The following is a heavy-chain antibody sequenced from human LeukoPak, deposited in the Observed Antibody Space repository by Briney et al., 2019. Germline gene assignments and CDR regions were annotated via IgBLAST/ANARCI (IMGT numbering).Heavy chain of an antibody. CDR3: TTLRLERYCDWDDAFDI. Sequence: GGSLRLSCAASGFTFSNAWMSWVRQAPGKGLEWVCRIRSKTDGGTTDYAAPVKGRFTISRDDSKNTLYLQMNSLKTEDTAVYYCTTLRLERYCDWDDAFDIWGQGKMVTVSS. CDR2: IRSKTDGGTT. CDR1: GFTFSNAW. D-gene: IGHD3-9*01. J-gene: IGHJ3*02. V-gene: IGHV3-15*01.